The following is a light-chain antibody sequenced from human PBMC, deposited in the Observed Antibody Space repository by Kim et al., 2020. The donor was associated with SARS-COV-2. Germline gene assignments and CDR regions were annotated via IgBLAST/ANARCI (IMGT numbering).Light chain of an antibody. CDR3: QAWHSSTVV. V-gene: IGLV3-1*01. CDR1: KLGNKY. J-gene: IGLJ2*01. CDR2: QDN. Sequence: VPPGQTASITCSGEKLGNKYASWYQQKPGQSPLLVIYQDNRRPSGIPERFSGSNSGNTATLTNSGTQAIDEAAYYCQAWHSSTVVFGGGTQLTVL.